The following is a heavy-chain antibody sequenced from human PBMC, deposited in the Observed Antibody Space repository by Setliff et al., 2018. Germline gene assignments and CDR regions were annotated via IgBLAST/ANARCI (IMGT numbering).Heavy chain of an antibody. CDR3: ARDISLGKAAVWFGELKGWFDP. D-gene: IGHD3-10*01. CDR2: IIPILGIA. Sequence: SVKVSCKASGGTFSSYTISWVRQAPGQGLEWMGRIIPILGIANYAQKFQGRVTITADKSTSTAYMELSSLRSEDTAVYYCARDISLGKAAVWFGELKGWFDPGGQGTLVTVSS. V-gene: IGHV1-69*04. CDR1: GGTFSSYT. J-gene: IGHJ5*02.